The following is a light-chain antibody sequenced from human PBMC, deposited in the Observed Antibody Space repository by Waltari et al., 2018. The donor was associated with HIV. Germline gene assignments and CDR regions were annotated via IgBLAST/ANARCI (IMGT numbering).Light chain of an antibody. J-gene: IGLJ3*02. V-gene: IGLV2-11*01. Sequence: QSALTQPRSVSGSPGQSVTISCTGTSSDVGGYDSVSWYLQHPGKVPKLIIYEVIQRPSGVPDRFSGSKSRNTASLTISGLQTEDEADYFCCSYAGTYTYVLFGGGTKLTVL. CDR2: EVI. CDR3: CSYAGTYTYVL. CDR1: SSDVGGYDS.